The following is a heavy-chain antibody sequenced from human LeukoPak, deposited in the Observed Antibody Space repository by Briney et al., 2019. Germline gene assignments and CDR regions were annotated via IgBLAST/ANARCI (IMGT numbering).Heavy chain of an antibody. CDR2: ISSSSTI. D-gene: IGHD6-19*01. J-gene: IGHJ4*02. V-gene: IGHV3-48*02. CDR3: ARDLPPGSSGWYLGY. Sequence: GGSLRLSCAASGFTFSTYSMNWVRQAPGKGLEWVSYISSSSTIYYADSVRGRFTISRDNAKNSLYLQMNSLRDEETAVYYCARDLPPGSSGWYLGYWGQGTLVTVSS. CDR1: GFTFSTYS.